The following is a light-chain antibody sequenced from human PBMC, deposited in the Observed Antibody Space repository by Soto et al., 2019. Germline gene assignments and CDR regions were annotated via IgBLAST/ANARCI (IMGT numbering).Light chain of an antibody. CDR2: DAS. J-gene: IGKJ1*01. CDR3: QQYNYFWA. Sequence: DIQMTQSPSSLSASVGDRVTIAFRASQSISSYLNWYHQKPGKAPKLLIYDASNLESGVPSRFSGGGSGTEFSLTISSLQPDDFATYYCQQYNYFWAFGQGTKVDIK. CDR1: QSISSY. V-gene: IGKV1-5*01.